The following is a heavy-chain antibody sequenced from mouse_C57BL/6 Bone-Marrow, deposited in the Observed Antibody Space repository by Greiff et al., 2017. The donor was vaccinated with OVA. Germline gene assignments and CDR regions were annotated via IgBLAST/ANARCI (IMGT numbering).Heavy chain of an antibody. CDR3: ARDRPYFDY. V-gene: IGHV5-4*01. J-gene: IGHJ2*01. Sequence: EVMLVESGGGLVKPGGSLKLSCAASGFTFSSYAMSWVRLTPEKRLEWVATISDGGSYTYYPDNVKGRFTISRDNAKNNLYLQMSHLKSEDTAMYYCARDRPYFDYWGQGTTLTVSS. CDR1: GFTFSSYA. CDR2: ISDGGSYT.